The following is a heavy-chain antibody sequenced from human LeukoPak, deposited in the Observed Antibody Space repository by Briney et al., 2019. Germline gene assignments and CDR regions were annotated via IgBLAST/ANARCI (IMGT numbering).Heavy chain of an antibody. V-gene: IGHV3-21*01. CDR3: ARGIISPWAFDY. J-gene: IGHJ4*02. Sequence: GGSLRLSCAASGFTFSSYSMNWVRQAPGKGLEWVSSISSSSSYIYYADSVKGRFTISRDNAKNSLYLQMNSLRAEDTAVYYCARGIISPWAFDYWGQGTLVTVSS. CDR1: GFTFSSYS. D-gene: IGHD1-26*01. CDR2: ISSSSSYI.